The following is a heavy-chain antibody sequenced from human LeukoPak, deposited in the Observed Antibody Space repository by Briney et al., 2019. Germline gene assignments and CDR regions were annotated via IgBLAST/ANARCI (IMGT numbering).Heavy chain of an antibody. CDR2: IYYSGRT. CDR1: GGSISSGGYY. J-gene: IGHJ6*04. Sequence: SGTLCLTCTLPGGSISSGGYYWSWIRQHPGEGLGWIWYIYYSGRTYYNPSLKSRVTISVDTSKNQYSLKRSSVTAADTAVYYCARDGRANWRRYYYGMDVWGKGTTVTVSS. CDR3: ARDGRANWRRYYYGMDV. D-gene: IGHD1-20*01. V-gene: IGHV4-31*03.